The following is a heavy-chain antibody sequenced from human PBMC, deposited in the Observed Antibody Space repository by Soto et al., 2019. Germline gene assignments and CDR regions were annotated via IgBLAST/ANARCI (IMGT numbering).Heavy chain of an antibody. V-gene: IGHV4-30-2*01. CDR1: GGSISSGGYS. Sequence: SETLSLTCAVSGGSISSGGYSWSWIRQPPGKGLEWIGYIYHSGSTYYNPSLKSRVTISVDRSKNQFSLKLSSVTAADTAVYYCARDQYDSAGSRNNWFDPWGQGTLVTVSS. J-gene: IGHJ5*02. D-gene: IGHD3-3*01. CDR2: IYHSGST. CDR3: ARDQYDSAGSRNNWFDP.